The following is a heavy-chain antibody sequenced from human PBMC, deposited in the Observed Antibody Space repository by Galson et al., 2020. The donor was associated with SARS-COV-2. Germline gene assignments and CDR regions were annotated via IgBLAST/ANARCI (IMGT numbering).Heavy chain of an antibody. CDR1: GYTFTSYG. V-gene: IGHV1-18*04. Sequence: ASVTVSCKASGYTFTSYGISWLPHPPGPGLDGMGWISAHNGNTNYAQKLQGRVTMTTDTSTSTAYMELRSLRSDDTAVYYCARVATMILYYYYGMDVWGQGTTVTVSS. J-gene: IGHJ6*02. CDR3: ARVATMILYYYYGMDV. CDR2: ISAHNGNT. D-gene: IGHD3-22*01.